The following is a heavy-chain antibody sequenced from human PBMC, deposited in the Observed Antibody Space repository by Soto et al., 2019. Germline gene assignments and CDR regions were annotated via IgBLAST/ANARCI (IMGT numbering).Heavy chain of an antibody. CDR1: GYTFTSYG. J-gene: IGHJ4*02. CDR2: ISAYNGNT. V-gene: IGHV1-18*01. D-gene: IGHD6-13*01. Sequence: ASVKVSCKASGYTFTSYGISWVRQAPGQGLEWMGWISAYNGNTNYAQKLQGRVTMTTDTSTSTAYMELRSLRSDDTAVYYCARMEAYSSSWYFDYWGQGTLVTVSS. CDR3: ARMEAYSSSWYFDY.